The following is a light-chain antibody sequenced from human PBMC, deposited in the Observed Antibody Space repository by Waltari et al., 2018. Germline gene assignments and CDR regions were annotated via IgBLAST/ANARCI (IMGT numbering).Light chain of an antibody. CDR3: SSYAGSSKGV. Sequence: QSALTQPASVSGSPGQSITISCTGTSSDVGNYKRVSWYQQHPGKAPKPMIYAVSKRPSGVSDRFSGSKSGDMASLTIAGLQPKDEAEYFCSSYAGSSKGVFGGGTKVTVL. J-gene: IGLJ2*01. CDR2: AVS. CDR1: SSDVGNYKR. V-gene: IGLV2-23*02.